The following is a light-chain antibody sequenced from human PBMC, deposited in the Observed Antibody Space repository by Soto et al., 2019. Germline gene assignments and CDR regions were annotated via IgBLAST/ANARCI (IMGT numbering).Light chain of an antibody. CDR3: QQFHSYPIT. Sequence: IQITQSPSTLAACVGDRVSITWVASQTISNWLAWYQQKPGKAPKSLIYFASSLQSGVPSRFTGSGSGIDFTLTISSLQPEDFATYYCQQFHSYPITFGQGTRLEIK. CDR2: FAS. V-gene: IGKV1-5*01. CDR1: QTISNW. J-gene: IGKJ5*01.